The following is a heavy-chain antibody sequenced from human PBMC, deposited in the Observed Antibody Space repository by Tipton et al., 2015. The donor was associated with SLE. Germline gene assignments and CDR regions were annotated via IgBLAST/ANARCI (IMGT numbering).Heavy chain of an antibody. D-gene: IGHD3-22*01. CDR2: IWYDGSNK. CDR1: GFTFSSYG. CDR3: AKSDHSSDAFEF. J-gene: IGHJ3*01. V-gene: IGHV3-30*02. Sequence: QLVQSGGGVVQPGGSLRLSCAASGFTFSSYGMHWVRQAPGKGLEWVAFIWYDGSNKYYADSVKGRFTISRDNSKNTLYLQMNSLRAVDTAVYYCAKSDHSSDAFEFWGQGTMVTGSS.